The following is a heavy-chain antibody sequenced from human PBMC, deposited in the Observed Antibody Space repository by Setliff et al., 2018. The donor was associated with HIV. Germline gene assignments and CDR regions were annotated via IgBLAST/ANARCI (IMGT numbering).Heavy chain of an antibody. CDR2: IYTSGTTNSEST. Sequence: SETLSLTCIVSGGSISSGSYYWTWIRQPAGKGLEWIGHIYTSGTTNSESTYYNPSLKSRVTISIDTSDNHFSLFLSSVTAADTAVYFCARSLYGSGRYGYNYYYYMDVWGKGTAVTVSS. V-gene: IGHV4-61*09. J-gene: IGHJ6*03. D-gene: IGHD3-10*01. CDR3: ARSLYGSGRYGYNYYYYMDV. CDR1: GGSISSGSYY.